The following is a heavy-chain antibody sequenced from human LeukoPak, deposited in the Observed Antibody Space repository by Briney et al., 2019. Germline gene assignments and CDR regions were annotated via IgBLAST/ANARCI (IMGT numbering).Heavy chain of an antibody. CDR3: ARWRSGFCSD. Sequence: VGSLRLSCAVSGYPFNDHYIDWVRQAPGKGLEWLGQIRNKLSNYAIEYAASVKGRITISRDESTNSVYLQMNSLKTEDTAMYYCARWRSGFCSDWGQGTLVTVSS. CDR1: GYPFNDHY. D-gene: IGHD1-26*01. V-gene: IGHV3-72*01. J-gene: IGHJ4*02. CDR2: IRNKLSNYAI.